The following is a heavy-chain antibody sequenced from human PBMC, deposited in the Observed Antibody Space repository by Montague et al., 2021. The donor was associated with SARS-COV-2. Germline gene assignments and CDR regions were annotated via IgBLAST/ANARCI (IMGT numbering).Heavy chain of an antibody. CDR1: GGSITSSAYY. J-gene: IGHJ6*02. CDR2: IYYSGNA. Sequence: SETLSLTCTVSGGSITSSAYYWSWIRQSPGKGLEWIGTIYYSGNAYSNPSLKSRLTISMDTSKSQVSLRINSVTAADTAVYYCARVRYYGSGTSLGMDVWGQGTTVTVSS. D-gene: IGHD3-10*01. V-gene: IGHV4-39*01. CDR3: ARVRYYGSGTSLGMDV.